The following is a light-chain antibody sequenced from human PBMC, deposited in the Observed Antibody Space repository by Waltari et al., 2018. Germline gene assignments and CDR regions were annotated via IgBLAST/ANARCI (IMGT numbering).Light chain of an antibody. J-gene: IGLJ1*01. CDR3: AAWDDSPSGYV. Sequence: HSVLTQPPSAAGTPGQRVTISCSGSSSKLGTHPVYWYQQFPGRAPRLLIYDDNQRPSGVPSRFSVSKSGTSASLVISGLRSDDEANYYCAAWDDSPSGYVFGTGTEVTVL. V-gene: IGLV1-47*01. CDR2: DDN. CDR1: SSKLGTHP.